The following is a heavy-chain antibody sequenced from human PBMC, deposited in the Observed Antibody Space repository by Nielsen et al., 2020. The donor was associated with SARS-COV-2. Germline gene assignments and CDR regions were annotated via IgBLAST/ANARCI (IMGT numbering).Heavy chain of an antibody. J-gene: IGHJ3*01. V-gene: IGHV4-59*08. CDR3: ARPPDT. CDR2: IHYSGRT. CDR1: GGSMGSYY. Sequence: SETLSLTCTVSGGSMGSYYWSWIRQPPGKGPEWIGYIHYSGRTTYNPSLKSRVTISIDTSKNQFSLKLTSVTAADTAVYYCARPPDTWGQGTMVAVSS.